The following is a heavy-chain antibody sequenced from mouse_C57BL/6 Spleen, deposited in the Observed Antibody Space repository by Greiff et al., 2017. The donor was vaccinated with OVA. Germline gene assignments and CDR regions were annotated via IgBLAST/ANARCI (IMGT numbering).Heavy chain of an antibody. V-gene: IGHV3-6*01. D-gene: IGHD2-3*01. Sequence: ESGPGLVKPSQSLSLTCSVTGYSITSGYYWNWIRQFPGNKLEWMGYISYDGSNNYNPSLKNRISITRDTSKNQFFLKLNSVTTEDTATYDCAREDGYYVFDYWGQGTTLTVSS. CDR2: ISYDGSN. CDR3: AREDGYYVFDY. CDR1: GYSITSGYY. J-gene: IGHJ2*01.